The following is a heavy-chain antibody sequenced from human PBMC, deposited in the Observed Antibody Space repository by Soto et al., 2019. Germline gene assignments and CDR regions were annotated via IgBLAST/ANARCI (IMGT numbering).Heavy chain of an antibody. V-gene: IGHV4-59*01. D-gene: IGHD5-18*01. CDR3: AFRGYSYGSHFDY. CDR2: IYYSGST. J-gene: IGHJ4*02. CDR1: GGSISSYD. Sequence: SETLSLTCAVSGGSISSYDWSWIRQPPGKGLEWIGYIYYSGSTNYNPSLKSRVTISVDTSKNQFSLKLSSVTAADTAVYYCAFRGYSYGSHFDYWGQGTLVTVSS.